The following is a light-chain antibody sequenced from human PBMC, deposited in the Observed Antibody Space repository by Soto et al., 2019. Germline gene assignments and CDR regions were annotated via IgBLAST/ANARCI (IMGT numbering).Light chain of an antibody. CDR2: LGS. Sequence: DIQMTQSPSSLSASVGDRVTITCRASQSISSYLNWYQQKPGKAPRLLIYLGSNRASGVPDRFSGSGSGTDFTLKISRVEAEDVGVYYCMQPLQSWTFGQGTKVDIK. V-gene: IGKV1-39*01. CDR1: QSISSY. CDR3: MQPLQSWT. J-gene: IGKJ1*01.